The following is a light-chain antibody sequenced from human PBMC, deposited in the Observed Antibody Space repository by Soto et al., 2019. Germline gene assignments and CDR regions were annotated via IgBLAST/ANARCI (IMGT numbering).Light chain of an antibody. CDR1: QGVTSSS. CDR3: QQYGSSPPT. CDR2: GAS. J-gene: IGKJ2*01. Sequence: EIVLTQSPGTLSLSPGERATLSCRASQGVTSSSLAWYQQKLGQAPRLLIYGASSRATGIPDRFSGSGSGTDFTLSISRLESEDFAVYYYQQYGSSPPTFGQGTKLVTK. V-gene: IGKV3-20*01.